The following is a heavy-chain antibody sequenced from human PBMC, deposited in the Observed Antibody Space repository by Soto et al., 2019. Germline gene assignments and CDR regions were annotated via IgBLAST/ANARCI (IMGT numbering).Heavy chain of an antibody. CDR1: GGTFSSYA. J-gene: IGHJ4*02. CDR2: IIPIFGTA. D-gene: IGHD2-21*02. V-gene: IGHV1-69*13. CDR3: ARSHLTVTAYYFYY. Sequence: ASVKVSCKASGGTFSSYAISWVRQAPGQGLEWMGGIIPIFGTANYAQKFQGRVTITADESTSTAYMELSSLRSEDTAVYYCARSHLTVTAYYFYYSGQGTMVTGSS.